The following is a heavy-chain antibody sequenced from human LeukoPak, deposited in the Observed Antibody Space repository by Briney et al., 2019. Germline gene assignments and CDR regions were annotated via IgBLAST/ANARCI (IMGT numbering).Heavy chain of an antibody. CDR3: ATSGLIAAAVHDAFDI. CDR2: IRSDGSNK. Sequence: PGGSLRLSCAASGFTFSSYGMHWVRQAPGKGLEWVAFIRSDGSNKYYADSVKGRFTISRDNSKNTLYLQMNSLRAEDTAVYYCATSGLIAAAVHDAFDIWGQGAMVTVSS. V-gene: IGHV3-30*02. D-gene: IGHD6-13*01. CDR1: GFTFSSYG. J-gene: IGHJ3*02.